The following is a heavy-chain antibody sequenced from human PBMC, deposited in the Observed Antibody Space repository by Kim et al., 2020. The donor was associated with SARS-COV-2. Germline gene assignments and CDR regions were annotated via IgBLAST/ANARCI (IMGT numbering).Heavy chain of an antibody. V-gene: IGHV3-74*01. D-gene: IGHD1-26*01. Sequence: NNADAVKGRFPTSRENAKNTLYLQRNSLGVEDTAVYYCARGLLDSDPRGYWGQGTLVTVSS. J-gene: IGHJ4*02. CDR3: ARGLLDSDPRGY.